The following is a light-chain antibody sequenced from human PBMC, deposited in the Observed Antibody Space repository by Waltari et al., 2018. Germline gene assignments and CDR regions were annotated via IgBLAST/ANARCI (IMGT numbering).Light chain of an antibody. CDR3: CSYAGSSTFVV. CDR2: EGS. Sequence: QSALTHPASVSGSPGQSIPISCTGSNSDVGRYILASWYQQHPGKAPKLIIYEGSKRPSGVSNRFSGSKSGNTASLTISGLQAEDEADYYCCSYAGSSTFVVFGGGTKLTVL. CDR1: NSDVGRYIL. J-gene: IGLJ2*01. V-gene: IGLV2-23*03.